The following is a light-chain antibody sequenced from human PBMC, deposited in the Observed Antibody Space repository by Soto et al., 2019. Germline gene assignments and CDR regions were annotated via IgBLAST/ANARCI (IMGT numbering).Light chain of an antibody. CDR2: SNN. Sequence: QSVLTQPPSASGTPGQRVTIACSGSSSNIGSNTVNWYQQLPGTAPKLLIYSNNQRPSGVPDRFSGSKSGTSASLAISGLQSEDEADYYCAAWDDSLSAPYVFGTGTKLTVL. V-gene: IGLV1-44*01. J-gene: IGLJ1*01. CDR3: AAWDDSLSAPYV. CDR1: SSNIGSNT.